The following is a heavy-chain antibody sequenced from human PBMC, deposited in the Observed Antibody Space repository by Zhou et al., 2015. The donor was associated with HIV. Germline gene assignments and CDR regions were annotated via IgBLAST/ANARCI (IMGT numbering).Heavy chain of an antibody. CDR1: GGTFSSYT. CDR3: ARDPDFWSGFDY. Sequence: QVQLVQSGAEVKKPGSSVKVSCKASGGTFSSYTISWVRQAPGQGLEWMGRIIPILGIANYAQKFQGRVTITADKSTSTAYMELSSLRSEDTAVYYCARDPDFWSGFDYWGQGTLVTVSS. V-gene: IGHV1-69*08. D-gene: IGHD3-3*01. CDR2: IIPILGIA. J-gene: IGHJ4*02.